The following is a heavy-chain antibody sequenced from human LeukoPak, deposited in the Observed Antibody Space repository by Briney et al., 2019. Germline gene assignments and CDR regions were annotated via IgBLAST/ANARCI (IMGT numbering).Heavy chain of an antibody. CDR1: GFTFDDYA. J-gene: IGHJ4*02. Sequence: GESLRLSCAASGFTFDDYAMSWVRQAPGKGLEWVSTIDWNGGNTGYADSVTGRFTISRDNAKDSLYLQMNSLRAEDTALFYCARGGFKRGHDFSYFDYWGQGTLVTVSS. D-gene: IGHD5-12*01. CDR2: IDWNGGNT. CDR3: ARGGFKRGHDFSYFDY. V-gene: IGHV3-20*04.